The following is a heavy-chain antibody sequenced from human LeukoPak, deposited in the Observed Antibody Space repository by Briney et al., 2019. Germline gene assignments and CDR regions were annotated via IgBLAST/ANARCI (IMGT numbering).Heavy chain of an antibody. D-gene: IGHD3-22*01. CDR1: GYSFTDYA. CDR2: INAANGST. V-gene: IGHV1-3*01. J-gene: IGHJ4*02. CDR3: AGTYYYDSSGYYPAFDY. Sequence: GASAKVSCKASGYSFTDYAMHWVRQAPGQRLEWMGWINAANGSTKYSQKFQGRVTITRDTSASRAYMELSSLRSEDTAVYYCAGTYYYDSSGYYPAFDYWGQGTLVTVSS.